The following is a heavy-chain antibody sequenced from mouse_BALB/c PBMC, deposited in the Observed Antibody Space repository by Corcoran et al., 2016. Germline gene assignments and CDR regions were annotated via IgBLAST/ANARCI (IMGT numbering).Heavy chain of an antibody. CDR1: GYSFTGYY. CDR3: ARLSTMITPFDY. V-gene: IGHV1-26*01. D-gene: IGHD2-4*01. Sequence: EVQLQQSGPELVKPGASVKISCKASGYSFTGYYMHWVKQSHVKSLEWIGRINPYNGATSYNQNFKDKASLTVDKSSSTAYMELHSLTSEDSAVYYCARLSTMITPFDYWGQGTTLTVSS. CDR2: INPYNGAT. J-gene: IGHJ2*01.